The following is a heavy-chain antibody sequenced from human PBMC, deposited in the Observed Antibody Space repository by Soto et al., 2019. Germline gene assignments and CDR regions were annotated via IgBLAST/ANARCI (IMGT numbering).Heavy chain of an antibody. J-gene: IGHJ4*02. Sequence: GESLKISCKGSGYSFADHWIGWVRQMPGKGLEWVGIVFPPDSETRYSPSFQGQVTISVDNSITTAFLQWSSLKASDSGVYYCARVDPNGGTSSNYFDYWGRGTLVTVS. CDR1: GYSFADHW. V-gene: IGHV5-51*01. CDR3: ARVDPNGGTSSNYFDY. CDR2: VFPPDSET. D-gene: IGHD2-15*01.